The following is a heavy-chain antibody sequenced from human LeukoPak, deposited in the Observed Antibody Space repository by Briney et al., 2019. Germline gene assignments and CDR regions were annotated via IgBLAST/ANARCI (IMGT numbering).Heavy chain of an antibody. D-gene: IGHD2-15*01. CDR2: IYTRGST. V-gene: IGHV4-4*07. Sequence: SETLSLTCTVSGGSINNYYWSWIRQPAGKGLEWIGRIYTRGSTNYNPSLKSRVTMSVDTSKNQFSLKLSSVTAADTAVYYCARGRYCSADICSGGDAFDIWGQGTMVSVS. CDR3: ARGRYCSADICSGGDAFDI. J-gene: IGHJ3*02. CDR1: GGSINNYY.